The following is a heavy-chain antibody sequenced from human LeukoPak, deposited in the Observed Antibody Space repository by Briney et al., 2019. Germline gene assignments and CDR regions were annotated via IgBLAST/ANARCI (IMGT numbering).Heavy chain of an antibody. D-gene: IGHD3-22*01. CDR1: GYTFTSYY. CDR2: INPSGAST. Sequence: ASVKASCKASGYTFTSYYIHWVRQAPGQGLEWMGIINPSGASTTNYAQKFQGRVTMTRDTSTSTVDMELSSLISEDTAVYYCARAFSSGRRFDYWGQGTLVTVSS. J-gene: IGHJ4*02. CDR3: ARAFSSGRRFDY. V-gene: IGHV1-46*01.